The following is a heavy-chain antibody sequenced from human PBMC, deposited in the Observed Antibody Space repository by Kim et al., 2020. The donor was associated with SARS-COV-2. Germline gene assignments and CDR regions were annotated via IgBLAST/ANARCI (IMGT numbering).Heavy chain of an antibody. Sequence: SVKVSCKVSGGSFSSYLISWVRQAPGQGLEWVGGIVPIFSTTNYAQNFEGRVTITADESTSTVYMELRSLRSEDTAVYYCARGQGTSARWFDPWGQGTLVTVSS. CDR3: ARGQGTSARWFDP. J-gene: IGHJ5*02. D-gene: IGHD1-7*01. CDR2: IVPIFSTT. CDR1: GGSFSSYL. V-gene: IGHV1-69*13.